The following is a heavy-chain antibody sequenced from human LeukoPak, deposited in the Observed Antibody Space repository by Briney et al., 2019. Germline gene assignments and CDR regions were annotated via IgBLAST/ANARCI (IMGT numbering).Heavy chain of an antibody. V-gene: IGHV4-39*01. Sequence: PSETLSLTCTVSGGSISSSSYYWGWIRQPPGKGLEWIGSIYYSGSTYYNSSLKSRVAMSLDTSKSQFSLRLSSVTAADTALYFCARHPFATPFDSWGPGTLVTVSS. CDR1: GGSISSSSYY. D-gene: IGHD2-15*01. J-gene: IGHJ4*02. CDR3: ARHPFATPFDS. CDR2: IYYSGST.